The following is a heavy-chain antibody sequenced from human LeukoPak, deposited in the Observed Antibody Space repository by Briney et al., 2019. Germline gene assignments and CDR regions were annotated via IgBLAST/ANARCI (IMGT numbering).Heavy chain of an antibody. CDR2: INHSGST. V-gene: IGHV4-34*01. CDR3: ARSKATAAPGYYYYYMDV. Sequence: SETLSLTCAVYGGSFSGYYWSWIRQPPGKGLEWIGEINHSGSTNYNPSLKSRVTISVDTSMNQISLKLSSVTAADTAVYYCARSKATAAPGYYYYYMDVWGKGTTVTVSS. CDR1: GGSFSGYY. D-gene: IGHD2-15*01. J-gene: IGHJ6*03.